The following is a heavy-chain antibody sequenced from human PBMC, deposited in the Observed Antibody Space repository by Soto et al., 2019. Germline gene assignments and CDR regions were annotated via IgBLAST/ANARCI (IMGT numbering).Heavy chain of an antibody. V-gene: IGHV3-30-3*01. CDR3: ASGYSYGPDAFDI. D-gene: IGHD5-18*01. Sequence: QVQLVESGGGVVQPGRSLRLSCAASGFTFSSYAMHWVRQAPGKGLEWVAVISYDGSNKYYADSVKGRFTISRDNSKNTLYLQMNSLRAEDTVVYYCASGYSYGPDAFDIWGQGTMVTVSS. CDR2: ISYDGSNK. CDR1: GFTFSSYA. J-gene: IGHJ3*02.